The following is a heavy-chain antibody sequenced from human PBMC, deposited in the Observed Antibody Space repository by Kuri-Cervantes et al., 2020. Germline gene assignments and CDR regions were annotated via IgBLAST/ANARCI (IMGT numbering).Heavy chain of an antibody. Sequence: SLKISCAASGFTFDDYAMHWVRQAPGKGLEWVSGISWNSGSIGYADSVKGRFTISRDNAKNSLYLQMNSLRAEDTAVYYCARWGNFDNLYYFASWGQGTLVTVSS. CDR1: GFTFDDYA. CDR2: ISWNSGSI. V-gene: IGHV3-9*01. CDR3: ARWGNFDNLYYFAS. D-gene: IGHD3-16*01. J-gene: IGHJ4*02.